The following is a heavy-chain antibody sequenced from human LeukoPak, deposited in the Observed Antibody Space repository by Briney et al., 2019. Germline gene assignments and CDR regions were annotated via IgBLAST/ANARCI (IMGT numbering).Heavy chain of an antibody. D-gene: IGHD6-25*01. J-gene: IGHJ3*02. CDR2: INHSGST. V-gene: IGHV4-34*01. Sequence: SETLSLTCAVYGGSFSGYYWSWIRQPPGKGLEWIGEINHSGSTNYNPSLKSRVTISVDTSKNQFSLKLSSVTAADTAVYYCARASRGYRNAFDIWAKGQWSPSLQ. CDR1: GGSFSGYY. CDR3: ARASRGYRNAFDI.